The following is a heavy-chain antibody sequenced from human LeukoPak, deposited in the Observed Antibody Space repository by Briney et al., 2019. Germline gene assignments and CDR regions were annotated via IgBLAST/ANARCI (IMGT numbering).Heavy chain of an antibody. Sequence: GGSLRLSCAASGFTFSSYWMSWVRQAPGKGLEWVANIKQDGSEKYYVDSVKGRFTISRDNAKNSLYLQMNSLRAEDTAVYYCARGWTYYYGSSGYKLFDYWGQGTLVTVSS. V-gene: IGHV3-7*01. CDR1: GFTFSSYW. J-gene: IGHJ4*02. D-gene: IGHD3-22*01. CDR2: IKQDGSEK. CDR3: ARGWTYYYGSSGYKLFDY.